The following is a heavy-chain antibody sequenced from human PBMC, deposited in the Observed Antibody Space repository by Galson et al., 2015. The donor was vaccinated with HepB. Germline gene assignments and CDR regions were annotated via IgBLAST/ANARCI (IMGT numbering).Heavy chain of an antibody. CDR1: GHSLTDYY. V-gene: IGHV1-2*06. CDR2: INSNSGGT. CDR3: AREYYVDSSGYPEAFDM. Sequence: SVKVSCKASGHSLTDYYMHWIRQAPGQGPEWMGRINSNSGGTKYAQKFQGRVTMTRDTYMSTAYMDLRSLRSDDTAVYYCAREYYVDSSGYPEAFDMWGQGTMVTVSS. J-gene: IGHJ3*02. D-gene: IGHD3-22*01.